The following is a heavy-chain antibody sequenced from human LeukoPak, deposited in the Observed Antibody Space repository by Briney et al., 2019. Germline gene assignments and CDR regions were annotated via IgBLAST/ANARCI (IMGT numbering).Heavy chain of an antibody. D-gene: IGHD3-3*01. CDR2: IYSGGST. CDR3: ARMEWLSRALGY. V-gene: IGHV3-53*01. J-gene: IGHJ4*02. CDR1: GFTFSSYA. Sequence: SGRSLRLSCAASGFTFSSYAMHWVRKAPGKGLEWVSVIYSGGSTYYADSVKGRFTISRDNSKNTLYLQMNSLRAEDTAVYYCARMEWLSRALGYWGQGTLVTVSS.